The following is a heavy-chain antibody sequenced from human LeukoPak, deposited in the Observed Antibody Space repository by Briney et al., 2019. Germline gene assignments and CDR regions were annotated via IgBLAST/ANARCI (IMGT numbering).Heavy chain of an antibody. D-gene: IGHD3-10*01. CDR1: GGSISSSSYY. CDR2: IYYSGST. Sequence: SETLSLTCTVSGGSISSSSYYWGWIRQPPGKGLEWIGSIYYSGSTYYNPSLKSRVTISVDTSKNQFSLKLSSVTAADTAVYYCARDSLWFGESSFDYWGQGTLVTVSS. V-gene: IGHV4-39*07. J-gene: IGHJ4*02. CDR3: ARDSLWFGESSFDY.